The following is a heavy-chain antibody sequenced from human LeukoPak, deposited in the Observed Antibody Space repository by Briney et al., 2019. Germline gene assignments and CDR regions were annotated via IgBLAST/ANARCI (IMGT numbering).Heavy chain of an antibody. J-gene: IGHJ4*02. Sequence: GESLKIPCKGSGYSFTSYWIGWVRQMPGKGLEWMGIIYPGGSDTRYPPSFHGPLNISADKSISTPYLQWSSLKASDTAMYYCARLDLGATRLYWGQGTLVTVSS. CDR2: IYPGGSDT. V-gene: IGHV5-51*01. CDR1: GYSFTSYW. D-gene: IGHD1-26*01. CDR3: ARLDLGATRLY.